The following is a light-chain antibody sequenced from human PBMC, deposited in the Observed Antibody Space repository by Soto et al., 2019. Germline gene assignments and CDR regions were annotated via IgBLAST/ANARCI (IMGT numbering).Light chain of an antibody. CDR1: QSVLYSSNNKNY. CDR3: QQYNSYRT. Sequence: DIVRTQSPYALAVFLGERATINCNSSQSVLYSSNNKNYLAWYQQKPGKAPKLLIHDASSLESGVPSRFSGGGSGTEFTLTISSLKPDDFATYYCQQYNSYRTFGQGTKVDIK. V-gene: IGKV4-1*01. J-gene: IGKJ1*01. CDR2: DAS.